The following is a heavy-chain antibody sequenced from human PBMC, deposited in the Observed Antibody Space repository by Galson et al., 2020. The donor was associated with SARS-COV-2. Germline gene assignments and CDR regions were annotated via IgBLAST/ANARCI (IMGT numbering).Heavy chain of an antibody. CDR1: GGSISSYY. CDR3: ASINCSGGSCCWFDP. CDR2: IYYSGST. J-gene: IGHJ5*02. Sequence: SETLSLTCTVSGGSISSYYWSWIRQPPGKGLEWIGYIYYSGSTNYNPSLKSRVTISVDTSKNQFSLKLSSVTAADTAVYYCASINCSGGSCCWFDPWGQGTLVTVSS. D-gene: IGHD2-15*01. V-gene: IGHV4-59*08.